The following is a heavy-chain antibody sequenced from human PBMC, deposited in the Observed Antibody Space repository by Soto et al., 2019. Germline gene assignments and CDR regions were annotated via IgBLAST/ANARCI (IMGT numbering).Heavy chain of an antibody. J-gene: IGHJ4*02. D-gene: IGHD3-22*01. CDR2: ISYDGSDK. CDR1: GFTFSSYG. Sequence: GGSLRLSCAASGFTFSSYGMHWVRQAPGKGLEWVAVISYDGSDKYYTDSVKGRFTISRDNAKNTLYLQMNSLRAEDTAVYYCARGAPSPFTVIVVGQTGFFDYWGQGTLVTVSS. V-gene: IGHV3-30*03. CDR3: ARGAPSPFTVIVVGQTGFFDY.